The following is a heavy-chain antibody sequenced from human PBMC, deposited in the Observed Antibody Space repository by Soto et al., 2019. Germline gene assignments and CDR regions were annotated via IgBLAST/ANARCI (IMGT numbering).Heavy chain of an antibody. V-gene: IGHV4-61*01. CDR3: ARGIEGWYQGRYYYGMDV. CDR2: IYYSGST. Sequence: QVQLQESGPGLVKPSETLSLTCTVSGGSVSSGSYYWSWIRQPTGKGLEWIGYIYYSGSTNSNPSLKSRVTISLDTSKNQFSLKLSSVTAADTAVYYCARGIEGWYQGRYYYGMDVWGQGTTVTVSS. D-gene: IGHD6-19*01. J-gene: IGHJ6*02. CDR1: GGSVSSGSYY.